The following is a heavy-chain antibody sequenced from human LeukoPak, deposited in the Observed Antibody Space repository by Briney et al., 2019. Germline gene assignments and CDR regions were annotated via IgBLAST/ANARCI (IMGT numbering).Heavy chain of an antibody. J-gene: IGHJ3*02. CDR2: IYYSGST. V-gene: IGHV4-59*01. Sequence: SETLSLTCTVSGGSISSYYWSRIRQPPGKGLEWIGYIYYSGSTNYNPSLKSRVTISVDTSKNQFSLKLSSVTAADTAVYYCARVSDSSGYNDAFDIWGQGTMVTVSS. D-gene: IGHD3-22*01. CDR1: GGSISSYY. CDR3: ARVSDSSGYNDAFDI.